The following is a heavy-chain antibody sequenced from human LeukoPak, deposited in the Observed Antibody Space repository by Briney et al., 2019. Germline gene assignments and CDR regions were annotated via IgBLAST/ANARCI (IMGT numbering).Heavy chain of an antibody. J-gene: IGHJ4*02. D-gene: IGHD3-22*01. Sequence: NPSETLSLTCTVSGGSISSYYWSWIRQPPGKGLEWIGYIYYSGSTNYNPSLKSRVSISVDTSKNQFSLKLSSVTAADTAVYYCARVNSAKFYDSSGYYSYWGQGTLVTVSS. CDR1: GGSISSYY. V-gene: IGHV4-59*08. CDR3: ARVNSAKFYDSSGYYSY. CDR2: IYYSGST.